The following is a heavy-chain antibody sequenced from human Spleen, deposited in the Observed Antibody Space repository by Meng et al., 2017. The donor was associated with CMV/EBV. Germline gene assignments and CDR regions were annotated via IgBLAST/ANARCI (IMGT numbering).Heavy chain of an antibody. V-gene: IGHV3-23*03. D-gene: IGHD6-19*01. J-gene: IGHJ4*02. CDR1: GFTFSSYS. CDR2: IYSGGSST. CDR3: AKEGDSSGWSPFDY. Sequence: ASGFTFSSYSMNWVRQAPGKGLEWVSVIYSGGSSTYYADSVKGRFTISRDNSKNTLYLQMNSLRAEDTAVYYCAKEGDSSGWSPFDYWGQGTLVTVSS.